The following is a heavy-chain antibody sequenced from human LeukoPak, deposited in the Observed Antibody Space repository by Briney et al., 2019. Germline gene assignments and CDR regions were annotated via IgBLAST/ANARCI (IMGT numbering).Heavy chain of an antibody. Sequence: GGSLRLSCAASGFTFSSYGMHWVRQAPGKGLEWVAVISYDGSNKYYADSVKGRFTISRDNSKNTLYLQMNSLRAEDTAVYYCAKDSEQRSYYYGSGSPLKNYFDYWGQGTLVTVSS. CDR2: ISYDGSNK. D-gene: IGHD3-10*01. V-gene: IGHV3-30*18. CDR1: GFTFSSYG. J-gene: IGHJ4*02. CDR3: AKDSEQRSYYYGSGSPLKNYFDY.